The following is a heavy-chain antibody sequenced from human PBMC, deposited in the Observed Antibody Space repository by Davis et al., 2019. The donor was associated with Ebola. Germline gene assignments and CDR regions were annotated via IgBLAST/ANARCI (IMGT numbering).Heavy chain of an antibody. CDR1: GFTVRTPY. D-gene: IGHD6-19*01. J-gene: IGHJ4*02. V-gene: IGHV3-66*04. Sequence: GESLKTPFAAPGFTVRTPYISSVRQAPATRLERVPVIYSAGTTRYADYADSVKGRSTISRDYSKNTLYLQMNSLRDEDTAVYYCVGQYSTVWYHYDYFDYWGLGALVTVSS. CDR2: IYSAGTT. CDR3: VGQYSTVWYHYDYFDY.